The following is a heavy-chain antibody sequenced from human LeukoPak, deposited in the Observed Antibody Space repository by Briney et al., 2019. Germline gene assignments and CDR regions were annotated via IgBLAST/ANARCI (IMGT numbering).Heavy chain of an antibody. J-gene: IGHJ6*02. CDR3: AKVRIAAAGRGYYYGMDV. CDR1: GFTFSSYG. Sequence: RSGGSLRLSCAASGFTFSSYGMHWVRQAPGKGLEWVAVISYDGSNKCYADSVKGRFTISRDNSKNTLYLQMNSLRAEDTAVYYCAKVRIAAAGRGYYYGMDVWGQGTTVTVSS. V-gene: IGHV3-30*18. D-gene: IGHD6-13*01. CDR2: ISYDGSNK.